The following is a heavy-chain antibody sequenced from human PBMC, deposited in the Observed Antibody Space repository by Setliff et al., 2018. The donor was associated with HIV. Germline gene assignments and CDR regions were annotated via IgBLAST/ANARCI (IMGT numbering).Heavy chain of an antibody. CDR2: IDHSGGP. CDR3: ARSNPGITAGLLAY. J-gene: IGHJ4*02. V-gene: IGHV4-34*01. D-gene: IGHD6-13*01. CDR1: GSSFNNYY. Sequence: SETLSLTCAVYGSSFNNYYWSWIRQSPGKGLEWIGEIDHSGGPNYKSSLKSRVTITIDTSKNQFSLKVTSVTAADTATYYCARSNPGITAGLLAYWGPGTLVTV.